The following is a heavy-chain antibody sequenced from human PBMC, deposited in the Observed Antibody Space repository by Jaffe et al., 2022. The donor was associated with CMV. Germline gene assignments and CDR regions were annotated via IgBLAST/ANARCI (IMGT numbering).Heavy chain of an antibody. V-gene: IGHV4-34*01. Sequence: QVQLQQWGAGLLKPSETLSLTCAVYGGSFSGYYWSWIRQPPGKGLEWIGEINHSGSTNYNPSLKSRVTISVDTSKNQFSLKLSSVTAADTAVYYCARGGFWSGYYLDYYGMDVWGQGTTVTVSS. CDR3: ARGGFWSGYYLDYYGMDV. D-gene: IGHD3-3*01. CDR2: INHSGST. CDR1: GGSFSGYY. J-gene: IGHJ6*02.